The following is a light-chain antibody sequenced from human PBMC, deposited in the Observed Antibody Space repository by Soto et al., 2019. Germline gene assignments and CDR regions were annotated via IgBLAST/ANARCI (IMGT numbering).Light chain of an antibody. CDR1: QGISSY. J-gene: IGKJ4*01. V-gene: IGKV1-9*01. CDR3: LQHSTYPAT. CDR2: AAS. Sequence: DIQLTQSPSFLSASVGDRVTITCRASQGISSYLAWFQQQPGKVPKRLIYAASDLESGVPSRFSGSGSGTEFTLTISSLQPEDFATYYCLQHSTYPATFGGGTKVDIK.